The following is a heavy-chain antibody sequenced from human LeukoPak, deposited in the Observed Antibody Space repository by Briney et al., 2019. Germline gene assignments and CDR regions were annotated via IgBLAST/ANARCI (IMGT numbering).Heavy chain of an antibody. J-gene: IGHJ4*02. CDR2: IIPIFGTA. D-gene: IGHD5-18*01. V-gene: IGHV1-69*05. Sequence: SVKVSCKASGGTFSSYAISWVRQAPGQGLECMGGIIPIFGTANYAQKFQGRVTITTDESTSTAYMELSSLRSEDTAVYYCAKNSYGSVIGLYYFDYWGQGTLVTVSS. CDR1: GGTFSSYA. CDR3: AKNSYGSVIGLYYFDY.